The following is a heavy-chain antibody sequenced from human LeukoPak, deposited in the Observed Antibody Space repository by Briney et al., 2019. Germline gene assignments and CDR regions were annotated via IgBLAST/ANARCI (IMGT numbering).Heavy chain of an antibody. D-gene: IGHD1-26*01. J-gene: IGHJ4*02. CDR3: ARQRGSYSFDY. CDR1: GGTFSSYA. CDR2: IIPIFDTA. V-gene: IGHV1-69*05. Sequence: GASVKDSCKASGGTFSSYAISWVRQAPGQGLEWMGGIIPIFDTANYAQKFQGRVTMTRDTSTSTDYMELSSLRSEDTAMYFCARQRGSYSFDYWGQGTLVAVSS.